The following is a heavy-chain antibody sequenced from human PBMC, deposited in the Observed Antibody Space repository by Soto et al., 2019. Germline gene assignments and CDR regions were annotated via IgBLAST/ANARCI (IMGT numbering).Heavy chain of an antibody. Sequence: GGSLRLSCAASGFTFSSYAMSWVRQAPGKGLEWVSAISGSGGSTYYADSVKGRFTISRDNSKNTLYLQMNSLRAEDTAVYYGARTFSGSYCVDYYYYYMDVWGKGTTVTVSS. CDR1: GFTFSSYA. CDR2: ISGSGGST. V-gene: IGHV3-23*01. J-gene: IGHJ6*03. CDR3: ARTFSGSYCVDYYYYYMDV. D-gene: IGHD1-26*01.